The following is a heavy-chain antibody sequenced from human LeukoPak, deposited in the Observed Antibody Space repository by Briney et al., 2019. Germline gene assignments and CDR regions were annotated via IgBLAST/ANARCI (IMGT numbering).Heavy chain of an antibody. CDR2: IYPGDLRV. Sequence: GESLKISCQGFGYSFTSYWIGWVRQMPGKGMEWMGVIYPGDLRVRYNPSFQGQVTISVDKSINTAYLQWVSRRASDSAMYYCACRDLTSTWSFPWGQGTLVTVS. CDR3: ACRDLTSTWSFP. J-gene: IGHJ5*02. CDR1: GYSFTSYW. D-gene: IGHD6-13*01. V-gene: IGHV5-51*01.